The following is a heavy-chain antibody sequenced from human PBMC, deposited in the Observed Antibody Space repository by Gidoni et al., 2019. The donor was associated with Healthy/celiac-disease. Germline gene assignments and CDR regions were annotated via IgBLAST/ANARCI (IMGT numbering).Heavy chain of an antibody. J-gene: IGHJ6*02. D-gene: IGHD3-22*01. CDR1: GGSFSGYY. Sequence: QVQLQQWGAGLLKPSETLSLTCAVYGGSFSGYYWRWIRQPPGKGLEWIGEINHSGSTNYNPSLKRRVTISVDTSKNQFSLKLSSVTAADTAVYYCARGRRITMIVALSRGMDVWGQGTTVTVSS. CDR2: INHSGST. CDR3: ARGRRITMIVALSRGMDV. V-gene: IGHV4-34*01.